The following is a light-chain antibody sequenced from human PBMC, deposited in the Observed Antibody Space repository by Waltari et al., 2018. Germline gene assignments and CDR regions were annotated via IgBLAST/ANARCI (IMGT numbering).Light chain of an antibody. CDR2: DAS. J-gene: IGKJ3*01. CDR1: QDISNY. Sequence: EIQMTQSPSSLSASLGDRVTITCQASQDISNYLNWYQQKPGKAPKLLIYDASNLETGVPSRFSGSGSGTDFTFTISSLQPEDIATYYCQQYDNLPRDTFGPGTKVDIK. CDR3: QQYDNLPRDT. V-gene: IGKV1-33*01.